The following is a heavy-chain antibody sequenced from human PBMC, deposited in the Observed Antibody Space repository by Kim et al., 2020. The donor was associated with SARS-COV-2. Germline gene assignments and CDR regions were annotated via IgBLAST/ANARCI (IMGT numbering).Heavy chain of an antibody. CDR3: AREDTTMVAFDY. Sequence: SETLSLTCAVSGGSISSGGYSWSWIRQPPGKGLEWIAYIYHSGSTYYNPSLKSRVIVSVDRSKNQFSLNLSSATAADTAVYYCAREDTTMVAFDYWGQGT. J-gene: IGHJ4*02. D-gene: IGHD5-18*01. CDR1: GGSISSGGYS. V-gene: IGHV4-30-2*01. CDR2: IYHSGST.